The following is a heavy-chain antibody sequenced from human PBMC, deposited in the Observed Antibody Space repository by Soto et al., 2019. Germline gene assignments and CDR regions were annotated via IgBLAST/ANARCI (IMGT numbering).Heavy chain of an antibody. CDR3: ARGNYDILTGHYYYSMDV. CDR2: ISAYNGDT. D-gene: IGHD3-9*01. J-gene: IGHJ6*02. CDR1: GYTFSNYG. Sequence: VQLVQSGAEVKKPGASVKVSCKASGYTFSNYGINWVRQAPGQGLEWMGWISAYNGDTDYAQNLQGRVTMTTDTSTSTAYMDLRSLRSDDTAVYYCARGNYDILTGHYYYSMDVWGQGTTVTVSS. V-gene: IGHV1-18*01.